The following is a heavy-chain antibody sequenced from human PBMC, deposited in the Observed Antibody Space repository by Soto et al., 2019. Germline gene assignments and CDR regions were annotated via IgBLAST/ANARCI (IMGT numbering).Heavy chain of an antibody. D-gene: IGHD3-22*01. CDR3: ARHGPTLDYYDSSGYSPGRFDP. V-gene: IGHV4-39*01. CDR2: IYYSGST. CDR1: VGSVSSSSYY. Sequence: VXLTCTVSVGSVSSSSYYWGWIRQPPGKGLEWIGSIYYSGSTYYNPSLKSRVTISVDTSKNQFSLKLSSVTAADTAVYYCARHGPTLDYYDSSGYSPGRFDPWGQGTLVTVSS. J-gene: IGHJ5*02.